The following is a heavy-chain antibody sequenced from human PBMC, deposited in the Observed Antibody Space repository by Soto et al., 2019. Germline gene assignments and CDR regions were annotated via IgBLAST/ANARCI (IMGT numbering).Heavy chain of an antibody. CDR3: ARLVDTADYYYYGMDV. CDR1: GGTFSSYA. D-gene: IGHD5-18*01. J-gene: IGHJ6*02. CDR2: SIPIFGTA. V-gene: IGHV1-69*13. Sequence: SVKVSCKASGGTFSSYAISWVRQAPGQGLEWMGGSIPIFGTANYAQKFQGRVTITADESTSTAYMELSSLRSEDTAVYYGARLVDTADYYYYGMDVWGQGTTVTVS.